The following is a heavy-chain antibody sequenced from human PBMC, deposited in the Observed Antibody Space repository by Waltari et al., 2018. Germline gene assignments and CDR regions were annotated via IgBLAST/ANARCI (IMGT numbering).Heavy chain of an antibody. V-gene: IGHV3-30*01. CDR1: GLTFKHYA. Sequence: QVQLVESGGGVVQPGRSLRLSCAASGLTFKHYAMHWVRQAPGKGLECVAVVPHDGSDKSYADSVKGRFTISRDNSKNMVFLQMNSLRDEDTAVYFCATGADYFFDIWGQGTVVTVSS. CDR3: ATGADYFFDI. CDR2: VPHDGSDK. J-gene: IGHJ3*02. D-gene: IGHD2-21*02.